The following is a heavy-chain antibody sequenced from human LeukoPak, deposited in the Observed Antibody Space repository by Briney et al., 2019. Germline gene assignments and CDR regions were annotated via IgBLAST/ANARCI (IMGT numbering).Heavy chain of an antibody. V-gene: IGHV4-39*01. CDR3: ARHTMIRGVLSTFDI. CDR1: GGSIRSTSYY. CDR2: VYYSGNT. J-gene: IGHJ3*02. Sequence: SETLSLTCTVSGGSIRSTSYYWGWIRQPPGKGLEWIGNVYYSGNTYYNPSLKSRVTISVDTSKNLFSLKLSSLTAADTAVYYCARHTMIRGVLSTFDIWGQGTMVTVSS. D-gene: IGHD3-10*01.